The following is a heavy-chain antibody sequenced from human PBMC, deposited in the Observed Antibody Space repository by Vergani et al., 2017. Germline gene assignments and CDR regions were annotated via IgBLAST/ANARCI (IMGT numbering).Heavy chain of an antibody. CDR3: ARGSGWYPYYFDY. D-gene: IGHD6-19*01. CDR2: ISSSSSYI. V-gene: IGHV3-21*01. CDR1: GFTFSSYG. Sequence: VQLVESGGGVVQPGGSLRLSCAASGFTFSSYGMNWVRQAPGKGLEWVSSISSSSSYIYYADSVKGRFTISRDNAKNSLYLQMNSLRAEDTAVYYCARGSGWYPYYFDYWGQGTLVTVSS. J-gene: IGHJ4*02.